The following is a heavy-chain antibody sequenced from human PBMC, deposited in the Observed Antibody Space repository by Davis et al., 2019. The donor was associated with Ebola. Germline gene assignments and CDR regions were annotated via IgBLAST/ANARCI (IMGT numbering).Heavy chain of an antibody. CDR1: GFSLSTSGVG. V-gene: IGHV2-5*02. CDR2: IYWDDDK. D-gene: IGHD3-9*01. Sequence: SGPTLVKPTQTLTLTCTFSGFSLSTSGVGVGWIRQPPGKALEWLALIYWDDDKRYSPSLKSRLTITKDTSKNQVVLTMTNMDPVDTATYYCAHRGFDWLFYHDAFDIWGQGTMVTVSS. J-gene: IGHJ3*02. CDR3: AHRGFDWLFYHDAFDI.